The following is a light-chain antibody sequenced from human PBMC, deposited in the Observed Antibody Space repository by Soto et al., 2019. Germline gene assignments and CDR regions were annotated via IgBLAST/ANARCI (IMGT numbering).Light chain of an antibody. CDR3: QQYHKDWT. J-gene: IGKJ1*01. CDR1: ESIDNW. V-gene: IGKV1-5*01. CDR2: AAS. Sequence: DLQMTQSPSTLSASVGDTVTITWGASESIDNWLAWYKQKPGKAPKRLIFAASTLIRGVPSRLSGRASGTEFTLTISSLKVEDYATFYCQQYHKDWTFGQGTQVDIK.